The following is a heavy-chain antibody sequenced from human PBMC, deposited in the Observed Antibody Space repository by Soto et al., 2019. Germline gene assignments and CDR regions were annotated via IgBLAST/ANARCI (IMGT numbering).Heavy chain of an antibody. CDR2: INLAGGT. V-gene: IGHV4-34*01. Sequence: SETLSLTCADYSGSFSGHFWSWIRQPPGKGLEWIGEINLAGGTNYNPSLKSRVTISIDKSNNQFFLKLTSVTAAGKAVYYCARNQRIYDILTGYYKGPFDSWGQGTLVTVSS. CDR1: SGSFSGHF. CDR3: ARNQRIYDILTGYYKGPFDS. D-gene: IGHD3-9*01. J-gene: IGHJ4*02.